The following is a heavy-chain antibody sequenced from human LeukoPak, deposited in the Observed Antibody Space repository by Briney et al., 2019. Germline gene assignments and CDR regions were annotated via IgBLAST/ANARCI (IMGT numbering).Heavy chain of an antibody. CDR3: ARDSPMTTVTIDYYYMDV. CDR1: GGSISGYY. CDR2: IYYSGST. Sequence: PSETLSLTCTVSGGSISGYYWSWIRQPPGKGLEWIGYIYYSGSTNYNPSLKSRVTISVDTSKNQFSLKLSSVTAADTAVYYCARDSPMTTVTIDYYYMDVWGKGTMVTVSS. D-gene: IGHD4-17*01. V-gene: IGHV4-59*01. J-gene: IGHJ6*03.